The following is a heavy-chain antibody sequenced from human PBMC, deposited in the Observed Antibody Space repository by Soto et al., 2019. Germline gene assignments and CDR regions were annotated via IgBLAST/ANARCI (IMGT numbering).Heavy chain of an antibody. J-gene: IGHJ6*02. CDR1: GYTFTDYS. D-gene: IGHD3-10*01. V-gene: IGHV1-2*02. CDR2: ISPNNGGT. Sequence: ASVKVSCKASGYTFTDYSVHWVRQAPGQGLEWMGWISPNNGGTNYAPKFQGRVTMTRDTSVSTAYVELSGLKSDDTAVYYCARSFWYGETLKNGMDVWGQGTTVTVSS. CDR3: ARSFWYGETLKNGMDV.